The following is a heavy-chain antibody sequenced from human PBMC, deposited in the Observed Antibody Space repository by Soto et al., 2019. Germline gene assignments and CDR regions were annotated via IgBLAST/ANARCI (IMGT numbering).Heavy chain of an antibody. D-gene: IGHD4-17*01. Sequence: GVSLKISSVASGFSFGGSARYSVRQASGKGLEWVGRIRSKANSYATTYTASVKGRFTISRDDSKNTAYLQMDSLRTEDTAVYYCSSHDYGADDYFDYWGQGT. V-gene: IGHV3-73*01. CDR3: SSHDYGADDYFDY. CDR2: IRSKANSYAT. J-gene: IGHJ4*02. CDR1: GFSFGGSA.